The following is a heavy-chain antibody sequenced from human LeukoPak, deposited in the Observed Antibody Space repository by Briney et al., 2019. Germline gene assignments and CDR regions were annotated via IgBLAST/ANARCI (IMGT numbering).Heavy chain of an antibody. V-gene: IGHV3-23*01. J-gene: IGHJ4*02. Sequence: GGSLRLSCAASGFTFSSYAMSWVRQAPGKGLAWVSTISGGSGSTYCADSVKGRFTISRDNSKNTLYLQMNSLRDEDTVVYYCAKHRFESGGYHSTDWGQGTLVTVSS. CDR3: AKHRFESGGYHSTD. CDR2: ISGGSGST. CDR1: GFTFSSYA. D-gene: IGHD3-22*01.